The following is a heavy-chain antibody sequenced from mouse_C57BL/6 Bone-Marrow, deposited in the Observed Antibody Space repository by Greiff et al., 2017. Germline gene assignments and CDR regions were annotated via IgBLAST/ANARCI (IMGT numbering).Heavy chain of an antibody. D-gene: IGHD1-1*01. V-gene: IGHV1-52*01. CDR3: ARYYGSSYIDY. J-gene: IGHJ2*01. CDR1: GYTFTSYW. Sequence: QVQLQQSGAELVRPGSSVKLSCKASGYTFTSYWMHWVKQRPIQGLEWIGNIDPSDSETHYNQKFKDKATMTADKSSSTAYMQLSSLTSEDSAVYYCARYYGSSYIDYWGQGTTLTVSS. CDR2: IDPSDSET.